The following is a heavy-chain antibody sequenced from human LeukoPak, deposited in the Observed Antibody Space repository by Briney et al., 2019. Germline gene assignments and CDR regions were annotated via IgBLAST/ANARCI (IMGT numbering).Heavy chain of an antibody. CDR2: ISSSGSTI. Sequence: QSGGSLRLSCAASGFTFSSYEMNWVRQAPGKGLEWVSYISSSGSTIYYADSVKGRFTISRDNAKNSLYLQMNRLRAEDTAVYYCAELGITMIGGVWGKGTTVTISS. V-gene: IGHV3-48*03. J-gene: IGHJ6*04. CDR1: GFTFSSYE. D-gene: IGHD3-10*02. CDR3: AELGITMIGGV.